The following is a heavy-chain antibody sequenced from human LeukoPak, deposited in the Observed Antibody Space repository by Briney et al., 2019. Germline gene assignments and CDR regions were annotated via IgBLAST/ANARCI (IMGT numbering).Heavy chain of an antibody. J-gene: IGHJ5*02. Sequence: SETLSLTCTVSGGSISSYYWSWIRQPPGKGLEWIGYIYYSGSTNYNPSLKSRVTISVDTSKNQFSLKLSSVTAADTAVYYCARQAASVDIVATTSNWFDPWGQGTLVTVSS. CDR3: ARQAASVDIVATTSNWFDP. CDR2: IYYSGST. V-gene: IGHV4-59*08. CDR1: GGSISSYY. D-gene: IGHD5-12*01.